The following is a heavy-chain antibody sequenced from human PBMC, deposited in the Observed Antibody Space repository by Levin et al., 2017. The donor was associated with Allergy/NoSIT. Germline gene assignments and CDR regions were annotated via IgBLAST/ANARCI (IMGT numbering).Heavy chain of an antibody. Sequence: PGGSLRLSCAASGFIFSNYDMNWVRQAPGKGLEWVSSMGTSSRYIYYADSVRGRFTISRDNPKNSLYLQMNSLRVEDTAVYYCARERTPLRRGPDYWGQGTLVTVSS. J-gene: IGHJ4*02. V-gene: IGHV3-21*01. CDR3: ARERTPLRRGPDY. CDR1: GFIFSNYD. CDR2: MGTSSRYI.